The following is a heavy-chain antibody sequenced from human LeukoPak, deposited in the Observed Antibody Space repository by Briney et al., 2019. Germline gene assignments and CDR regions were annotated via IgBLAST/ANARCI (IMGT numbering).Heavy chain of an antibody. CDR3: ARGWQWLAMDYFDY. D-gene: IGHD6-19*01. CDR2: INHSGST. J-gene: IGHJ4*02. Sequence: PSETLSLTCAVYGGSFSGHYWSWIRQPPGKGLEWIGEINHSGSTNYNPSLKSRVTISVDTSKNQFSLKLSSVTAADTAVYYCARGWQWLAMDYFDYWGQGTLVTVSS. V-gene: IGHV4-34*01. CDR1: GGSFSGHY.